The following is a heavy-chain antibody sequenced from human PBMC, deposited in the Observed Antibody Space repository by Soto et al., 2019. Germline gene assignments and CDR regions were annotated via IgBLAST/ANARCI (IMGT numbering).Heavy chain of an antibody. J-gene: IGHJ4*02. CDR3: ARDAMVRGSVPYYFDY. V-gene: IGHV1-3*01. CDR2: INVADGNT. Sequence: QVQLVQSGAEVKRPGASVRISCKDSGFTFTTFPMHWVRQAPGQRPEWMGWINVADGNTKYSQKFQGRVIISRDTSASTAYMELSSLRSEDTAVYYCARDAMVRGSVPYYFDYWGQGTLVTVSS. CDR1: GFTFTTFP. D-gene: IGHD3-10*01.